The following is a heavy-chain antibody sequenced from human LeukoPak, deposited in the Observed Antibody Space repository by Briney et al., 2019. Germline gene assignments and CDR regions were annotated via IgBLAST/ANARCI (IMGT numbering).Heavy chain of an antibody. CDR3: AKDYISGTVDY. D-gene: IGHD6-13*01. CDR1: GFALSSYA. Sequence: GGSLRLSCAASGFALSSYAMSWVRQAPGKGLEWVSATSSSDAGTYHAESVRGRFTISRDNSKNTLYLQMNSLRAEDTAVYYCAKDYISGTVDYWGQGTLVTVSS. V-gene: IGHV3-23*01. CDR2: TSSSDAGT. J-gene: IGHJ4*02.